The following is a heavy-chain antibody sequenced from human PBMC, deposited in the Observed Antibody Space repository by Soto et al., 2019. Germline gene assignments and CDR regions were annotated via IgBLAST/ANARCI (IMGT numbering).Heavy chain of an antibody. CDR1: GAGDTFSNYG. CDR3: WRHDKTALPPLDS. D-gene: IGHD1-1*01. J-gene: IGHJ4*02. CDR2: TIPAFGTA. Sequence: QVHLVQSGAEVKSPGSAVKVSCQVSGAGDTFSNYGLNWVQQAPGQGLEWMGGTIPAFGTANYAEKFQGRVTITADTSPTTAYMELSSLRSDDTAVYYCWRHDKTALPPLDSWGQGTLVSVSS. V-gene: IGHV1-69*06.